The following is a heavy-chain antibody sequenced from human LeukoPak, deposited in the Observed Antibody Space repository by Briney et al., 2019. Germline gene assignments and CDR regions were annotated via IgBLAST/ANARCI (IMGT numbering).Heavy chain of an antibody. V-gene: IGHV1-2*02. CDR2: INPNSSGT. CDR1: GYSFTVYY. J-gene: IGHJ4*02. CDR3: ASLYGDYVASDY. Sequence: GASVKVSCKASGYSFTVYYMHWVRQAPGQGLEWMGWINPNSSGTNYAHNVLGRFTMTRDTSISTAYMELSSLRSDDTAVYYCASLYGDYVASDYWGQGTLVTVSS. D-gene: IGHD4-17*01.